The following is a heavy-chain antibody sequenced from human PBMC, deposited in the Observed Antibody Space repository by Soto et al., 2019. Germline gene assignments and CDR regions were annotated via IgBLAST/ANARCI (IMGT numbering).Heavy chain of an antibody. CDR1: GGSISSYY. CDR3: ASSGWYGVRNWFDP. Sequence: SETLSLTCTVSGGSISSYYWSWIRQPPGKGLEWIGYIYYSGSTNYNPSLKSRVTISVDTSKNQFSLKLSSVTAADTAVYYCASSGWYGVRNWFDPWGQGTLVTVSS. V-gene: IGHV4-59*01. J-gene: IGHJ5*02. CDR2: IYYSGST. D-gene: IGHD6-19*01.